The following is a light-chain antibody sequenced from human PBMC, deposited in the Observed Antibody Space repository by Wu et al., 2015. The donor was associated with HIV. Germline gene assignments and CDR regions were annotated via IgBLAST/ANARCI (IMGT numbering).Light chain of an antibody. CDR2: GPS. Sequence: EIVMTQSPATLSVSPGERATLSCRASQSVSSSYLAWYQQKPGQAPRLLIYGPSSRATGVPARFTGSGSGTEFTLTISSLQSEDFAIYYCQQYNYWPTFGGGTGWRS. J-gene: IGKJ4*01. CDR3: QQYNYWPT. V-gene: IGKV3-15*01. CDR1: QSVSSSY.